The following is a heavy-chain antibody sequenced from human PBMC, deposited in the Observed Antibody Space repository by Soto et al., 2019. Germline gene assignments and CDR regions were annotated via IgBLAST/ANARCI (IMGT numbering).Heavy chain of an antibody. D-gene: IGHD3-22*01. Sequence: GASVKVSCKASGYTFTSYSMHWVRQAPGQRLEWMGWINAGNGNTKYSQKFQGRVTITRDTSASTAYMELSSLRSDDTAVYYCARDRDTYYHDNSGSYKWLEYWGQGTLVTVSS. CDR2: INAGNGNT. CDR1: GYTFTSYS. V-gene: IGHV1-3*01. J-gene: IGHJ4*02. CDR3: ARDRDTYYHDNSGSYKWLEY.